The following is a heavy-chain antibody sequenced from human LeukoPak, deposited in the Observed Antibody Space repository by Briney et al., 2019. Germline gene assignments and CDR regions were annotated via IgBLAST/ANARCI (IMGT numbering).Heavy chain of an antibody. CDR2: ISGSSSHI. V-gene: IGHV3-21*01. J-gene: IGHJ4*02. CDR1: GFNFNTYS. D-gene: IGHD6-19*01. Sequence: PGGSLRLSCAASGFNFNTYSMNWVRQAPGKGLEWVSSISGSSSHIYYADSVKGRFTISRDNAKNSVYLQMSSLRAEDTAVYYCARLQWLQTGRDFFDYWGQGTLVTVSS. CDR3: ARLQWLQTGRDFFDY.